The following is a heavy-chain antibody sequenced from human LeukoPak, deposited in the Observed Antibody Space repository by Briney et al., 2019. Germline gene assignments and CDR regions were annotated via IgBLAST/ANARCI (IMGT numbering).Heavy chain of an antibody. CDR3: ARDSLTMIVPDAFDI. V-gene: IGHV1-18*01. J-gene: IGHJ3*02. D-gene: IGHD3-22*01. CDR1: GYTFTSYG. CDR2: NSAYNGNT. Sequence: GASVKVSCKASGYTFTSYGISWVRQAPGQGLEWMGWNSAYNGNTNYAQKLQGRVTMTTDTSTSTAYMELRSLRSDDTAVYYCARDSLTMIVPDAFDIWGQGTMVTVSS.